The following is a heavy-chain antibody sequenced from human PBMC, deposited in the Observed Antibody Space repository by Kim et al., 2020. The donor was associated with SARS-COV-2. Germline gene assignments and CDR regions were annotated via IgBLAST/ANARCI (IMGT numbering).Heavy chain of an antibody. V-gene: IGHV3-72*01. Sequence: GGSLRLSCAASGFTFSDHYMDWVRQAPGKGLEWVGRTRNKANSYTTEYAASVKGRFTISRDDSKNSLYLQMNSLKTEDTAVYYCARVFFSGLYYDSSGYYYEDWGQGTLVTVSS. D-gene: IGHD3-22*01. J-gene: IGHJ4*02. CDR1: GFTFSDHY. CDR2: TRNKANSYTT. CDR3: ARVFFSGLYYDSSGYYYED.